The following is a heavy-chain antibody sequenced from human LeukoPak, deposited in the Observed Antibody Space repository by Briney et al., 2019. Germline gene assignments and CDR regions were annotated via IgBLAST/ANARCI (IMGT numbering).Heavy chain of an antibody. Sequence: SETLSLTCAVYGGSFSGYYWSWIRQPPGKGLEWIGEINHSGSTNYNPSLKSRVTISVDTSKNQFSLKLSSVTAADTAVYYCARGVVVVVAAPRPFDYWGQGTLVTVSS. CDR3: ARGVVVVVAAPRPFDY. CDR2: INHSGST. J-gene: IGHJ4*02. V-gene: IGHV4-34*01. D-gene: IGHD2-15*01. CDR1: GGSFSGYY.